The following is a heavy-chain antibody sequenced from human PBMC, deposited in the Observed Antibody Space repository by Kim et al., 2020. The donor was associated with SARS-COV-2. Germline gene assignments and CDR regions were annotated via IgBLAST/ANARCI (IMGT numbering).Heavy chain of an antibody. Sequence: ASVKVSCKASGYTFTSYDINWVRQATGQGLEWMGWMNPNSGNTGHAQKFQGRVTMTRNTSISTAYVELSSLRSEDTAVCYCASGSRTMILVVITPYYYYGMDVWGQGPTVTVSS. CDR1: GYTFTSYD. V-gene: IGHV1-8*01. J-gene: IGHJ6*02. CDR2: MNPNSGNT. CDR3: ASGSRTMILVVITPYYYYGMDV. D-gene: IGHD3-22*01.